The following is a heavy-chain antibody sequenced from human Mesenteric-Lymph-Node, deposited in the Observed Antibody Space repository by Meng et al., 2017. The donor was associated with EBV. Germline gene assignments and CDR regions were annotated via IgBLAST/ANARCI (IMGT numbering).Heavy chain of an antibody. J-gene: IGHJ3*02. Sequence: QGQLQEPGPGLIKSSQTLSLTCAVSGGSISSGGYYWSWIRRSPGKGLEWIGYIYFTGSTYYNPSLKSRATISVDTSKNQFSLKLSSVTAADTAVYYCARVMDADDDFDIWGQGTLVTVSS. CDR1: GGSISSGGYY. CDR3: ARVMDADDDFDI. D-gene: IGHD2-2*01. CDR2: IYFTGST. V-gene: IGHV4-30-4*01.